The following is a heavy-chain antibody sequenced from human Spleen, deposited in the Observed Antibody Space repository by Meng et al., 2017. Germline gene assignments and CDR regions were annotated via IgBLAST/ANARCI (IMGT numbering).Heavy chain of an antibody. CDR2: LSYGGNSD. CDR3: AREVGGSRKFDY. V-gene: IGHV3-30-3*01. CDR1: GFTLSAST. D-gene: IGHD2-15*01. J-gene: IGHJ4*02. Sequence: VQLVESGGGLVKPGGFLRLSCAASGFTLSASTMHWVRQAPGKGPDWIAFLSYGGNSDYFADSVKARFTISRDTPKNTMYLHMNSLRVEDTAVYYCAREVGGSRKFDYWGQGTLVTVSS.